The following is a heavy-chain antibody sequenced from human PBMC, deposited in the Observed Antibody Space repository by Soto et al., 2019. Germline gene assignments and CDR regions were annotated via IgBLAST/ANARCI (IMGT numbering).Heavy chain of an antibody. CDR1: GGTFSSYA. CDR3: ARDGGSLTTVATGLLTQASHYYYYGMNF. V-gene: IGHV1-69*13. Sequence: SVKVSCKASGGTFSSYAISWVRQAPGQGLEWMGGIIPIFGTANYAQKFQGRVPITADESTSTAYMERSSLRSEDTAVYYFARDGGSLTTVATGLLTQASHYYYYGMNFLGQGTTVTVSS. J-gene: IGHJ6*02. D-gene: IGHD4-17*01. CDR2: IIPIFGTA.